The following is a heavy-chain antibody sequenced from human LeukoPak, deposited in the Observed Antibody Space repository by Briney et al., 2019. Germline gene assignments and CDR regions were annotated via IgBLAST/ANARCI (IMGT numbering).Heavy chain of an antibody. CDR1: GGSISNYY. CDR2: KYARGSS. V-gene: IGHV4-4*07. CDR3: ARGRYCSADICTGGDSFDI. J-gene: IGHJ3*02. Sequence: SETLSLTCTVSGGSISNYYWSWTRQPAGKGLEWIGRKYARGSSNYNPPVQSRVTMSVDTSKNQFSLKLRSMTAADTAVYYCARGRYCSADICTGGDSFDIWGQGTMVSVSP. D-gene: IGHD2-15*01.